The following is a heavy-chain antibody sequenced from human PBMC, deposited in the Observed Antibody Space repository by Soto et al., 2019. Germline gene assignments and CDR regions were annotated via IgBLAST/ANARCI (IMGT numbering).Heavy chain of an antibody. CDR2: IRSKANSYAT. CDR3: TRPDPPYYYDSSGYSQIPASSYYYYGMDV. V-gene: IGHV3-73*01. CDR1: GFTFSGSA. Sequence: PGGSLRLSCAASGFTFSGSAMHWVRQASGKGLEWVGRIRSKANSYATAYAASVKGRFTISRDDSKNTAYLQMNSLKTEDTAVYYCTRPDPPYYYDSSGYSQIPASSYYYYGMDVWGQGTTVTVSS. J-gene: IGHJ6*02. D-gene: IGHD3-22*01.